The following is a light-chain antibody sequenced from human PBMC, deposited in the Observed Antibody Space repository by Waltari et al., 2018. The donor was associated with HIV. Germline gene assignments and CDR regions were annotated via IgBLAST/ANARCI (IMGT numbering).Light chain of an antibody. CDR1: SSNVGSYNL. CDR2: EVS. V-gene: IGLV2-23*02. CDR3: CSYTGSNPFLL. Sequence: QSALTQPASVSGSPGQSITISCTGTSSNVGSYNLVSWYQQHPGRAPKVMIYEVSKRPSGVSNRFSGSKSGNTASLTISGLQAEDEADYYYCSYTGSNPFLLFGGGTKLTVL. J-gene: IGLJ2*01.